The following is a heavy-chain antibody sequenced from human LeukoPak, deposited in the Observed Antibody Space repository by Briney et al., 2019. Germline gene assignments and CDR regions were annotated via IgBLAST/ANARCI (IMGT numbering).Heavy chain of an antibody. J-gene: IGHJ4*02. Sequence: SETLSLTCTVSGGSISSYYWSWIRQPAGKGLEWIGRIYTSGSTNYNPSLKSRVTMSVDTSKNQFSLKLSSVTTADTAVYYCATYTSDRASFDYWGQGTLVTVSS. CDR3: ATYTSDRASFDY. CDR2: IYTSGST. CDR1: GGSISSYY. D-gene: IGHD3-22*01. V-gene: IGHV4-4*07.